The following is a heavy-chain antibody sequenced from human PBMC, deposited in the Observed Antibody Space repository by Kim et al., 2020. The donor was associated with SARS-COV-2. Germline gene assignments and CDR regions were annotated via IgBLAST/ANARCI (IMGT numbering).Heavy chain of an antibody. CDR2: INHSGST. CDR1: GGSFSGYY. Sequence: SETLSLTCAVYGGSFSGYYWSWIRQPPGKGLEWIGEINHSGSTNYNPSLKSRVTISVDTSKNQFSLKLSSVTAADTAVYYCARGDCSSTSCKFDYWGQGT. CDR3: ARGDCSSTSCKFDY. D-gene: IGHD2-2*01. V-gene: IGHV4-34*01. J-gene: IGHJ4*02.